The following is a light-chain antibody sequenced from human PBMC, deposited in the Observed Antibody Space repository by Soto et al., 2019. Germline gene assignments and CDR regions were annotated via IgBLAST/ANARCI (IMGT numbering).Light chain of an antibody. CDR3: QAWDSSTVV. CDR1: KWGDKY. CDR2: QDS. V-gene: IGLV3-1*01. Sequence: SYELTQPPSVSVSPGQTASITCSGDKWGDKYACWYQQKPGQSPVLVIYQDSKRPSGIPERFPGSNSGNTATLTIRGTQAMDEADYYCQAWDSSTVVFGGGTKVTVL. J-gene: IGLJ2*01.